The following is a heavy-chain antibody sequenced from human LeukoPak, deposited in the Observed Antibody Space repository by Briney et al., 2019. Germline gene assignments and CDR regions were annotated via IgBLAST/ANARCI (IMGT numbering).Heavy chain of an antibody. V-gene: IGHV3-49*04. D-gene: IGHD2-2*01. CDR3: TKEDRYCSSTSCYGGYYYYYGMDV. CDR1: GFTFGDYA. CDR2: IRSKAYGGTT. J-gene: IGHJ6*04. Sequence: PGGSLRLSCTASGFTFGDYAMSWVRQAPGKGLEWVGFIRSKAYGGTTEYAASVKGRFTISRDDSKSIAYLQMNSLKTEDTAVYYCTKEDRYCSSTSCYGGYYYYYGMDVWGKGTTVTVSS.